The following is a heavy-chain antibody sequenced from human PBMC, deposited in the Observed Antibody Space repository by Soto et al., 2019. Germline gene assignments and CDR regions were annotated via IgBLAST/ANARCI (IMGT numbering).Heavy chain of an antibody. J-gene: IGHJ4*02. CDR1: GFTFNNAW. Sequence: GSLRLSCAASGFTFNNAWMRWVRQAPGKGLEWVGRIKGEADGGTTDYAAPVKGRITISRDHSKDTLYLQMNSLKTEDTAVYYCTAVMSNGYNNFDNLGEGAAVTVYS. CDR2: IKGEADGGTT. D-gene: IGHD1-20*01. CDR3: TAVMSNGYNNFDN. V-gene: IGHV3-15*01.